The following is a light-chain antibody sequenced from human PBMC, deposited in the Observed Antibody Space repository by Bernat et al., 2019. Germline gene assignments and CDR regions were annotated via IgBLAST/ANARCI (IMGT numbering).Light chain of an antibody. J-gene: IGKJ2*01. CDR1: QSISGTY. CDR2: GAS. V-gene: IGKV3-20*01. CDR3: QQYGSSPPYT. Sequence: EIVLTQSPGTLSLSPGERATLSCRASQSISGTYLAWYQQKPGQAPRLLIYGASSRATGIPDRFSGSGSGTDFTLTISRLEPEHFAVYYCQQYGSSPPYTFGQGTKLEIK.